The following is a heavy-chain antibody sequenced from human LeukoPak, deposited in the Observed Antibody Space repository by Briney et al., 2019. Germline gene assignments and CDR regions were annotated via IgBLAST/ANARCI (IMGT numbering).Heavy chain of an antibody. J-gene: IGHJ4*02. CDR3: ARRAGGYSHPYDY. D-gene: IGHD4-23*01. V-gene: IGHV3-30*03. Sequence: TGGSLRLSCAASGFTFSSYGMHWVRQAPGKGLEWVAVISYDGSNKYYADSVKGRFTISRDISKNTLYLQMNSLRAEDTAVYYCARRAGGYSHPYDYWGQGILVTVSS. CDR2: ISYDGSNK. CDR1: GFTFSSYG.